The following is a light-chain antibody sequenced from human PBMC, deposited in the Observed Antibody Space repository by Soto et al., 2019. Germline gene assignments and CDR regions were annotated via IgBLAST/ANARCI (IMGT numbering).Light chain of an antibody. CDR2: EVG. CDR3: CSYASGSIYG. CDR1: RSDVGAFNY. J-gene: IGLJ1*01. Sequence: QSVLTQPASVSGAPGQSITIFCTGIRSDVGAFNYVSWYLQYPGKAPKRTIYEVGNRPSGVSNRFSGYKSGNTASLSISGRQAEDEADYFCCSYASGSIYGCGTGTTLPVL. V-gene: IGLV2-14*01.